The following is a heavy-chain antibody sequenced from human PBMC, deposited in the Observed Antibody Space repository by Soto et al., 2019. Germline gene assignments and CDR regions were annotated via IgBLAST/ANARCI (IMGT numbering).Heavy chain of an antibody. D-gene: IGHD3-9*01. V-gene: IGHV4-30-4*01. J-gene: IGHJ6*02. Sequence: SETLSLTSTVSGGSISSGDYYWSWIRQPPGKGLEWIGYIYYSGSTYYNPSLKSRVTISVDTSKNQFSLKLSSVTAADTAVYYCARGLTIFVVHGMHVWGQGTTVTVSS. CDR2: IYYSGST. CDR1: GGSISSGDYY. CDR3: ARGLTIFVVHGMHV.